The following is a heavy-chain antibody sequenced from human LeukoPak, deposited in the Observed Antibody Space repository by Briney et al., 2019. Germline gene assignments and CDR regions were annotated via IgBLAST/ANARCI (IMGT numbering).Heavy chain of an antibody. D-gene: IGHD2-2*02. CDR3: AKDLGLLYLHYYYMDV. CDR1: GFTFSRYA. Sequence: GGSLRLSCAASGFTFSRYAMSGVRQAPGKGLEWVAAISGSGGSTYYADSVKGRFTISRDNSKDTLYLQMHSLRAEDTAVYYCAKDLGLLYLHYYYMDVWGKGTTVTVSS. J-gene: IGHJ6*03. V-gene: IGHV3-23*01. CDR2: ISGSGGST.